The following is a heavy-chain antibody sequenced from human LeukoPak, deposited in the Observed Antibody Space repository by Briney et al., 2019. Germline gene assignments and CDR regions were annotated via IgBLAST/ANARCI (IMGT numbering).Heavy chain of an antibody. J-gene: IGHJ6*02. Sequence: ASVKVSCKASGYTFTSYAMHWVRQAPGQRLEWMGWINAGNGNTKYSQKFQGRVTITRDTSASTAYMELSSLRSEDTAMYYCARDDSYGPYYYGMDVWGQGTTVTVSS. CDR3: ARDDSYGPYYYGMDV. D-gene: IGHD5-18*01. CDR1: GYTFTSYA. CDR2: INAGNGNT. V-gene: IGHV1-3*01.